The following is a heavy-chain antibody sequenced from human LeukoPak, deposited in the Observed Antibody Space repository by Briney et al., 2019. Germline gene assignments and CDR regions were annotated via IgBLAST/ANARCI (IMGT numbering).Heavy chain of an antibody. CDR1: GYSISSGYY. Sequence: ASETLSLTCTVSGYSISSGYYWGWIRQPPGKGLEWIGSIYHSGSTYYNPSLKSRVTISVDTSKNQFSLKLSSVTAADTAVYYCARTQKGGYSYGYMNYYYYMDVWGKGTTVTVSS. D-gene: IGHD5-18*01. J-gene: IGHJ6*03. V-gene: IGHV4-38-2*02. CDR3: ARTQKGGYSYGYMNYYYYMDV. CDR2: IYHSGST.